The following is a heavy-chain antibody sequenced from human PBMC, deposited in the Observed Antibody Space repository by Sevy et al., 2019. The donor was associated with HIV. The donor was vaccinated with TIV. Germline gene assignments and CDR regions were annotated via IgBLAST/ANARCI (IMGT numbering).Heavy chain of an antibody. CDR2: INPNSRGT. J-gene: IGHJ4*02. CDR3: ERVCFRNYFDH. Sequence: ATVKVSCKASGYIFIDYYMHWVRQAPGQGLEWMGRINPNSRGTNYAQKFQGRVTMSRDTSITTVYMELSSLRSDDTAVYYCERVCFRNYFDHWGQGTVVTVSS. CDR1: GYIFIDYY. V-gene: IGHV1-2*06. D-gene: IGHD3-16*01.